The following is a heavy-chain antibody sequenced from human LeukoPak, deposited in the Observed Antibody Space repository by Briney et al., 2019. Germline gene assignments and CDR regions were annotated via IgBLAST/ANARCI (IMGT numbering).Heavy chain of an antibody. CDR3: ANQYSSSWAPFDY. CDR1: GFTFSSYA. Sequence: GGSLRLSCAASGFTFSSYAMSWVRQAPGKGLEWVSAISGSGGSTYYADSVKGRFTISRDNSKNTLYLQMNSLRAEDTAVYYCANQYSSSWAPFDYWGQGTLVTVSS. CDR2: ISGSGGST. J-gene: IGHJ4*02. D-gene: IGHD6-13*01. V-gene: IGHV3-23*01.